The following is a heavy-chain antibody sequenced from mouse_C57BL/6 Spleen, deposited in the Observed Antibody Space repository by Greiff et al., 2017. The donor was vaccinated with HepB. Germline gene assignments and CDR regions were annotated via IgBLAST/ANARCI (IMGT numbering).Heavy chain of an antibody. CDR1: GFTFSDYG. CDR2: ISSGSSTI. CDR3: ARSQLGAYFDY. D-gene: IGHD4-1*02. J-gene: IGHJ2*01. V-gene: IGHV5-17*01. Sequence: DVKLVESGGGLVKPGGSLKLSCAASGFTFSDYGMHWVRQAPEKGLEWVAYISSGSSTIYYADTVKGRFTISRDNAKNTLFLQMTSLRSEDTAMYYCARSQLGAYFDYWGQGTTLTVSS.